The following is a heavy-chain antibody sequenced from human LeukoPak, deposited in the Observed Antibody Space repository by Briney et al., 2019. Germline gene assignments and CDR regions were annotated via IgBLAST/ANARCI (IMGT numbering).Heavy chain of an antibody. J-gene: IGHJ4*02. D-gene: IGHD3-22*01. CDR3: ATGYYYDLYFDY. CDR2: IYYSGST. CDR1: GGSISSSNW. Sequence: SETLSLTCAVSGGSISSSNWWSWVRQPPGKGLEWIGYIYYSGSTYYNPSLKSRVTISVDTSKNQFSLKLSSVTAADTAVYYCATGYYYDLYFDYWGQGTLVTVSS. V-gene: IGHV4-30-4*01.